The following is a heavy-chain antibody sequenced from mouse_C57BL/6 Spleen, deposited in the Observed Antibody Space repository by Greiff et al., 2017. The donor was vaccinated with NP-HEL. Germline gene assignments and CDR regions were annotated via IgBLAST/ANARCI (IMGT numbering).Heavy chain of an antibody. CDR3: ARDEILRYFDV. CDR2: ISDGGSYT. J-gene: IGHJ1*03. V-gene: IGHV5-4*01. CDR1: GFTFSSYA. D-gene: IGHD1-1*01. Sequence: EVQLVESGGGLVKPGGSLKLSCAASGFTFSSYAMSWVRQTPEKRLEWVATISDGGSYTYYPDNVKGRFTISRDNAKNNLYLQMSHLKSEDTAMYYCARDEILRYFDVWGTGTTVTVSS.